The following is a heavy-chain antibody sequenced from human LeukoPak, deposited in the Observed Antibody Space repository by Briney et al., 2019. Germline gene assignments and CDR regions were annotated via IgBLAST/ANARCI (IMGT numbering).Heavy chain of an antibody. CDR2: IYYSGST. CDR3: AKSNGYGLIDI. Sequence: PTETLSLTCTVSGGSISSYYWSWIRQPPGKGLEWIGCIYYSGSTYYGPSLKSRLTISLDTSRNQFSLKLDSVTAADTAVYYCAKSNGYGLIDIWGQGTMVTVSS. V-gene: IGHV4-59*12. J-gene: IGHJ3*02. CDR1: GGSISSYY. D-gene: IGHD3-10*01.